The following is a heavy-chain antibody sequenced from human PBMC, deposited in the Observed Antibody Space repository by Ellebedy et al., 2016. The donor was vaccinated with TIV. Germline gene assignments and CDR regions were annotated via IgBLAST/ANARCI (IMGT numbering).Heavy chain of an antibody. CDR1: GFIFNNCN. CDR2: ISSSGAYI. D-gene: IGHD3-22*01. CDR3: ARMVSRYYEISGYYPDY. V-gene: IGHV3-21*04. J-gene: IGHJ4*02. Sequence: GGSLRLXXAASGFIFNNCNMNWLRQTPGKGLEWVSSISSSGAYIYYADSVKGRFTISRDNSKNTVYLQMNNLRVEDTAVYYCARMVSRYYEISGYYPDYWGQGSRVIVSS.